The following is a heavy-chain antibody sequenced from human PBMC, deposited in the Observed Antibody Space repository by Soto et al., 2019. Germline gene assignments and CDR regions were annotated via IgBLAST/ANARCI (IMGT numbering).Heavy chain of an antibody. V-gene: IGHV3-23*01. J-gene: IGHJ5*02. D-gene: IGHD2-2*01. CDR3: AKSAAPSCSSTSCYEYNWFDP. Sequence: GSSLRLSCAASGFTISSYAMSWVLQATGKGLEWVSAISGSGGRTYYADSVKGRFTISRDNSKNTLSLQMNSLRADDTAVYYCAKSAAPSCSSTSCYEYNWFDPWGQGTLVTVSS. CDR2: ISGSGGRT. CDR1: GFTISSYA.